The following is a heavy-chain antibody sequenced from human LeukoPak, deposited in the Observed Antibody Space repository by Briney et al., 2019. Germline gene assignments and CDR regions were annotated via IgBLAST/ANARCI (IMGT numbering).Heavy chain of an antibody. D-gene: IGHD3-9*01. CDR3: ARDSYYDILTGYLPPREYYYYMDV. J-gene: IGHJ6*03. Sequence: PGGSLRLSCAASGFIFSSYSMNWVRQAPGKGLEWVTSISSSRSYMYYADSVKGRFTISRDNAKNSLYLQMNSLRAEDTAVYYCARDSYYDILTGYLPPREYYYYMDVWGKGTTVTVSS. CDR2: ISSSRSYM. CDR1: GFIFSSYS. V-gene: IGHV3-21*01.